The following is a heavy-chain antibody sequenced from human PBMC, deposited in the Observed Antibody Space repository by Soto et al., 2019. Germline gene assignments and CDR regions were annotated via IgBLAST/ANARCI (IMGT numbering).Heavy chain of an antibody. CDR2: IIPIIGPA. CDR1: GGTFTYYG. J-gene: IGHJ5*02. CDR3: ARDLGTTIAGPPRRETYGGLDP. Sequence: QVRLVQSGAEVKRPGSSVKLSCKASGGTFTYYGISWVRQAPGQGLEWMGGIIPIIGPATYAQKFQGRLTITADQSTSTAYMELSSLGSEDTALYYCARDLGTTIAGPPRRETYGGLDPWGQGTLVTVSS. D-gene: IGHD3-22*01. V-gene: IGHV1-69*01.